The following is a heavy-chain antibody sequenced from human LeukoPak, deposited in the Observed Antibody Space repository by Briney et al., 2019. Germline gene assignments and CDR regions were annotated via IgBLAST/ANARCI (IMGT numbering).Heavy chain of an antibody. CDR2: IIPIFGTA. J-gene: IGHJ6*02. V-gene: IGHV1-69*13. CDR1: GGTFSSYA. D-gene: IGHD3-10*01. CDR3: ARDWRPSYGSGIGYYGMDV. Sequence: ASVKVSCKASGGTFSSYAISWVRQAPGRELEWMGGIIPIFGTANYAQKFQGRVTITADESTSTAYMELGSLRSEDTAVYYCARDWRPSYGSGIGYYGMDVWGQGTTVTVSS.